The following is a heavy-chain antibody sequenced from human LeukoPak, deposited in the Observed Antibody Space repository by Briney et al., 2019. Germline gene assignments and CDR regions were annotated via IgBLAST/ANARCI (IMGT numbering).Heavy chain of an antibody. Sequence: GGSLRLSCAASGFTFDDYAMHWVRQAPGKGLEWVSGISWNSGSIGYADSVKGRFTISRDNAKNSLYLQMNSLRAEDTALYYCAKGLPEGPGFGELLPAFDIWGQGTMVTVSS. J-gene: IGHJ3*02. CDR1: GFTFDDYA. CDR3: AKGLPEGPGFGELLPAFDI. CDR2: ISWNSGSI. D-gene: IGHD3-10*01. V-gene: IGHV3-9*01.